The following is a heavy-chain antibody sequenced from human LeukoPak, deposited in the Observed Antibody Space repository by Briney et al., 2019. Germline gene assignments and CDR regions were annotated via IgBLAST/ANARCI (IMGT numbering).Heavy chain of an antibody. Sequence: GGSLRLSCAASGFTFSSYGMSWVRQAPGKGLEWVSAISGSGGSTYYADSVKGRFTISRDNSKNTLYLQMNSLRAEDTAVYYCARVVPPTDYGSGSYFWDPYYFDYWGQGTLVTASS. CDR1: GFTFSSYG. CDR3: ARVVPPTDYGSGSYFWDPYYFDY. CDR2: ISGSGGST. D-gene: IGHD3-10*01. V-gene: IGHV3-23*01. J-gene: IGHJ4*02.